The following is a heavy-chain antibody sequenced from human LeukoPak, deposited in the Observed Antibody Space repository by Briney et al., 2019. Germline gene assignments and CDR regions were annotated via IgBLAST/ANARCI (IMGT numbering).Heavy chain of an antibody. D-gene: IGHD1-14*01. V-gene: IGHV5-51*01. CDR3: ARHPGSAYYYYYYMDV. Sequence: GESLKISCKGSGYSFTSYWIGWVRQMPGKGLEWMGMIYPGDSDTRYSPSFQGQVTISADKSISTAYLQWSSLKASDTAMYYCARHPGSAYYYYYYMDVWGKGTTVTVSS. J-gene: IGHJ6*03. CDR1: GYSFTSYW. CDR2: IYPGDSDT.